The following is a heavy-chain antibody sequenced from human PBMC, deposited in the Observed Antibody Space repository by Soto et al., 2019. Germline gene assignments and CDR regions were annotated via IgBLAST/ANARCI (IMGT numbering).Heavy chain of an antibody. D-gene: IGHD1-26*01. Sequence: ASVKVSCKASGYTFTGYAMHWVRQAPGQRLEWMGWINAGNGNTKYSQKFQGRVTITRDTSASTAYMELSSLRSDDTAVYYCARDRGSYALDYWGQGTLVTVSS. CDR2: INAGNGNT. CDR1: GYTFTGYA. J-gene: IGHJ4*02. V-gene: IGHV1-3*01. CDR3: ARDRGSYALDY.